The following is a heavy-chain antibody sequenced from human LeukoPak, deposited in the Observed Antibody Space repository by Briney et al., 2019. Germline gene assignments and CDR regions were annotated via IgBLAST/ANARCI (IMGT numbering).Heavy chain of an antibody. CDR1: GGSLSSGSYY. D-gene: IGHD2-21*02. CDR3: ARITCGGDCRAHYYHYYMDV. J-gene: IGHJ6*03. Sequence: TLSLTCTVSGGSLSSGSYYWSWIRQPPREGLGWVGGIFNSGSTKYNPSLRSRVTISVDTSRNQFSLKLSSVTAADTAVYYCARITCGGDCRAHYYHYYMDVWGKGTRVTVTS. V-gene: IGHV4-61*02. CDR2: IFNSGST.